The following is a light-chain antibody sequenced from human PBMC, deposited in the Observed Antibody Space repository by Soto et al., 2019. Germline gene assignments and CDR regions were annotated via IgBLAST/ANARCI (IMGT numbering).Light chain of an antibody. CDR3: QVWDISTDHYV. J-gene: IGLJ1*01. CDR1: NIGSKR. V-gene: IGLV3-21*04. CDR2: YDS. Sequence: SSELTQPPSVSVAPEKTARLTCGGNNIGSKRVHWYRQKPGQAPVLVIYYDSDRPSGIPERFSGSNSGNTATLTISRVEAGDEADYYCQVWDISTDHYVFGTGTKVTVL.